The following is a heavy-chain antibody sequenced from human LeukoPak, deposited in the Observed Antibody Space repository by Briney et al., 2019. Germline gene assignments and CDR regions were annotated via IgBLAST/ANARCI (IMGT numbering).Heavy chain of an antibody. J-gene: IGHJ4*02. CDR2: ISAYNGNT. CDR1: GYTFTSYG. CDR3: ARDLADMPLPYDSWSGYPHSPGFDY. V-gene: IGHV1-18*01. Sequence: ASVKVSCKASGYTFTSYGISWVRQAPGQGLEWMGWISAYNGNTNYAQKLQGRVTMTTDTSTSTAYMELRSLRSDDTAVYYCARDLADMPLPYDSWSGYPHSPGFDYWGQGTLVTVSS. D-gene: IGHD3-3*01.